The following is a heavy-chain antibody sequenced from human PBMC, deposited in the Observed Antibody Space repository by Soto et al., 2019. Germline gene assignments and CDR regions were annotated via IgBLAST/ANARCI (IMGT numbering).Heavy chain of an antibody. V-gene: IGHV4-59*01. J-gene: IGHJ4*02. Sequence: SETLSLTCTVSGGSISSYYWSWIRHPPGKGLEWIGYIYYSGSTNYNPSLKSRVTIAVDTSNNQFSLKLSSVTAADTAVYYCARDRSRSSGWYGVDFWGQGTLVTVSS. CDR1: GGSISSYY. CDR3: ARDRSRSSGWYGVDF. CDR2: IYYSGST. D-gene: IGHD6-19*01.